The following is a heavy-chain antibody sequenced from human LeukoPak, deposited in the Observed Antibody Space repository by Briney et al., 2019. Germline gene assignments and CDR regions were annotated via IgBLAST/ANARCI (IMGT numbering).Heavy chain of an antibody. CDR3: AKDMRDGRSGPQGY. CDR1: GFTFDDYA. CDR2: INWSSHSI. Sequence: PGGSLRLSCAASGFTFDDYAMHWVRQAPGKGLEWVSGINWSSHSIGYADSVKGRFTISRDNAKNSLYLQMNSLRTEDTAFYYCAKDMRDGRSGPQGYWGQGTLVTVSS. J-gene: IGHJ4*02. V-gene: IGHV3-9*01.